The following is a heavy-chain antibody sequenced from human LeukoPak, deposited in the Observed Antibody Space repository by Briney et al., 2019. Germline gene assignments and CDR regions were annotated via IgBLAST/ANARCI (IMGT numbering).Heavy chain of an antibody. J-gene: IGHJ4*02. CDR2: IKSNADGGTP. CDR3: TTFYHEYSPY. CDR1: GFSFMNAW. Sequence: GGSLRLSCAASGFSFMNAWMIWVRQAPGKGLEWVGRIKSNADGGTPDYAAPARGRFTISRDDSKNTLYLQMNSLKTEDTAVYYCTTFYHEYSPYWGRGTLVTVSS. V-gene: IGHV3-15*01. D-gene: IGHD2/OR15-2a*01.